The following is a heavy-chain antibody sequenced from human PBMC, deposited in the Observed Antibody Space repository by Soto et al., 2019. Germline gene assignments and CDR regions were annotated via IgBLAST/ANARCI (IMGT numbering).Heavy chain of an antibody. V-gene: IGHV1-46*03. CDR2: INPNCGST. J-gene: IGHJ3*02. Sequence: QVQLVQSGAEVRKPGASVRGACKASGYTFTSSFIHWVRQAPGQGLEWMGIINPNCGSTTYAQAFQGSITLTRDTSTSTVYMELSSLRSEDTAVYYCTRVGQLAHAFDIWGLGTVVTVSS. CDR3: TRVGQLAHAFDI. CDR1: GYTFTSSF.